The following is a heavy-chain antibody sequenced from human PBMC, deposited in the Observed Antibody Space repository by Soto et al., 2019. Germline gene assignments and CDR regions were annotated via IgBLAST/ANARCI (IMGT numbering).Heavy chain of an antibody. CDR2: ISYDGSNK. D-gene: IGHD3-10*01. Sequence: ESGGGVVQPGRSLRLSCAASGFTFSSYAMHWVRQAPGKGLEWVAVISYDGSNKYYADSVKGRFTISRDNSKNTLYLQMNSLRAEDTAVYYCARAGQLWFGELFVYGMDVWGQGTTVTVSS. J-gene: IGHJ6*02. CDR1: GFTFSSYA. CDR3: ARAGQLWFGELFVYGMDV. V-gene: IGHV3-30-3*01.